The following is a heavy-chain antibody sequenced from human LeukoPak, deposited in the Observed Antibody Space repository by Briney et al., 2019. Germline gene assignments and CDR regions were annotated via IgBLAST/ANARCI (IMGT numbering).Heavy chain of an antibody. Sequence: GGSLRLSCAASGFTFSTYAIHWVRQAPGKGLDWVALISHDDRNKYYADSVKGRFTISRDSSKNTLYLQMNSPRAEDTAVYYCARDYHCSGGRCYDDAFDIWGQGTMVTVSS. CDR3: ARDYHCSGGRCYDDAFDI. V-gene: IGHV3-30*01. CDR1: GFTFSTYA. J-gene: IGHJ3*02. D-gene: IGHD2-15*01. CDR2: ISHDDRNK.